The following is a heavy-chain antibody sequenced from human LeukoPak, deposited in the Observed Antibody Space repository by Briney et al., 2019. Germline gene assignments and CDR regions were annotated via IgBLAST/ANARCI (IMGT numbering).Heavy chain of an antibody. CDR3: ARDRHSYDTSGYYYHYYYYGMDV. Sequence: GGSLRLSCAASGFNFNSHGLQWVRQAPGQGLEWVALISNDGKTTVYADSVKGRFTISRDNSENTLFLQMSGLRVEDTAVYYCARDRHSYDTSGYYYHYYYYGMDVWGPGTTVTVSS. V-gene: IGHV3-30*04. CDR1: GFNFNSHG. J-gene: IGHJ6*02. D-gene: IGHD3-22*01. CDR2: ISNDGKTT.